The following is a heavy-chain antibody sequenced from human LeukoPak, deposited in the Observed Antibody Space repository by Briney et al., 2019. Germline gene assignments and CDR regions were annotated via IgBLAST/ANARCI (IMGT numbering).Heavy chain of an antibody. CDR1: GSSFTSYW. Sequence: GASLKISCKGSGSSFTSYWIGWVGQLPGKGLEWMGIIYTGESDTRYSPSFQGQVTISADKSISTAYLQGSSLKGSETAMYYCARRSTWGDYYYYYYMDVWGKGTTVTVSS. CDR3: ARRSTWGDYYYYYYMDV. D-gene: IGHD3-10*01. J-gene: IGHJ6*03. V-gene: IGHV5-51*01. CDR2: IYTGESDT.